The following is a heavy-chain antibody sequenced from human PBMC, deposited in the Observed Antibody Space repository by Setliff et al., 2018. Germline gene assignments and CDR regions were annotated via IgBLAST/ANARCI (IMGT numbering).Heavy chain of an antibody. CDR3: ARDLQLSSWFDP. CDR1: GGSISSGSYY. V-gene: IGHV4-61*02. D-gene: IGHD1-1*01. CDR2: IYTSGST. J-gene: IGHJ5*02. Sequence: KPSETLSLTCTVSGGSISSGSYYWSWIRQPAGKGLEWIGRIYTSGSTNYNPSLKSRVTISVDTSKNQFSLKLSSVTAADTAVYYCARDLQLSSWFDPWGQGTLVTVSS.